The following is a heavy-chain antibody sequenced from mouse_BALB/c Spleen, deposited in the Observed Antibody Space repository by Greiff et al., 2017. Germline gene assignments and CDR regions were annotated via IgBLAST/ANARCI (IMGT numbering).Heavy chain of an antibody. J-gene: IGHJ3*01. CDR3: TIADGPRFAY. D-gene: IGHD2-3*01. CDR1: GFTFSNYW. V-gene: IGHV6-6*02. Sequence: EVKVVESGGGLVQPGGSMKLSCVASGFTFSNYWMNWVRQSPEKGLEWVAEIRLKSNNYATHYAESVKGRFTISRDDSKSSVYLQMNNLRAEDTGIYYCTIADGPRFAYWGQGTLVTVSA. CDR2: IRLKSNNYAT.